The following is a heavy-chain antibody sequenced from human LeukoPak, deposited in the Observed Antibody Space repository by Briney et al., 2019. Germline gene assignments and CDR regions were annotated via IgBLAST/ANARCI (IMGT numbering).Heavy chain of an antibody. CDR3: ARSYSSSSVLSYYYFYMDV. J-gene: IGHJ6*03. V-gene: IGHV4-61*02. CDR1: GGPISSDYYS. D-gene: IGHD6-13*01. CDR2: IYTSGST. Sequence: TSQALSLTCTVSGGPISSDYYSWSWIRQPAGKGLEWIGRIYTSGSTNYNPSLKSRVTVSVDTSKNHFSLELTSVTAADTAVYYCARSYSSSSVLSYYYFYMDVWGKGTTVTVSS.